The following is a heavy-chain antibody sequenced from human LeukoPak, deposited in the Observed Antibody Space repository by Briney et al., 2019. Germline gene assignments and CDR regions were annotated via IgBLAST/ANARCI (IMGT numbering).Heavy chain of an antibody. CDR2: ISSSSSYI. CDR1: GFTFSSYS. J-gene: IGHJ4*02. CDR3: ARGIYYDFWSGYYRLDY. Sequence: GGSLRLSCAASGFTFSSYSMNWVRQAPGKGLEWVSSISSSSSYIYYADSVKGRFTISRDNSKNSLYLQMNSLRAEDTAVYYCARGIYYDFWSGYYRLDYWGQGTLVTVSS. D-gene: IGHD3-3*01. V-gene: IGHV3-21*01.